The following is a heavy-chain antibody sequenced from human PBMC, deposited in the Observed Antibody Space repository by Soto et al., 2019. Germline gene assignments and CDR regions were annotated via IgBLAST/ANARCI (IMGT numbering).Heavy chain of an antibody. CDR2: IIPIFGTA. V-gene: IGHV1-69*06. J-gene: IGHJ6*02. Sequence: SVKVSCKASGGTFSSYAISWVRQAPGQGLEWMGGIIPIFGTANYAQKFQGRVTITADKSTSAAYMELSSLRSEDTAVYYCARQTIGYCSSTSCHRGYYYCGMDVWGQGTTVTVSS. D-gene: IGHD2-2*02. CDR1: GGTFSSYA. CDR3: ARQTIGYCSSTSCHRGYYYCGMDV.